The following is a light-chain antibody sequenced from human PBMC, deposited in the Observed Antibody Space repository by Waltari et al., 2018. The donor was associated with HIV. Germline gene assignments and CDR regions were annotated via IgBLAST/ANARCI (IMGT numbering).Light chain of an antibody. CDR3: AAWDDSLNGYV. Sequence: QPVLTQPPSASGTPGQRVTTACPGSSSTIGSICVKWYQQHPGTAPQLLIYGDDQRPSWVPDRFSGSKSGTSASLAISGPQSEDEAVYFCAAWDDSLNGYVFGAGTKVTVL. CDR1: SSTIGSIC. CDR2: GDD. V-gene: IGLV1-44*01. J-gene: IGLJ1*01.